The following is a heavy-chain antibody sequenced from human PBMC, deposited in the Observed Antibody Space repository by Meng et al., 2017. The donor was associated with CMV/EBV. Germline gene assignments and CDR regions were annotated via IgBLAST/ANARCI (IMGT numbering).Heavy chain of an antibody. CDR3: ARARPLMDY. V-gene: IGHV3-30-3*01. D-gene: IGHD3-16*01. CDR1: GFTLSCYD. Sequence: VQLVGPGGGLVQPRGSLSLSVAASGFTLSCYDMHWVRQAPGKGLEWVAVITYDGSNKYYADSVKGRFTISRDNSKNTLYLQMNSLRAEDTAVYYCARARPLMDYWGQGTLVTVSS. J-gene: IGHJ4*02. CDR2: ITYDGSNK.